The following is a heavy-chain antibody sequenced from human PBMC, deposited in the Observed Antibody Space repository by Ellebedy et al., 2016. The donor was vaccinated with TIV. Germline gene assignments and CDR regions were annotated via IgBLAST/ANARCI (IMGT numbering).Heavy chain of an antibody. D-gene: IGHD3-22*01. CDR2: ISSSGNSI. V-gene: IGHV3-11*04. CDR3: ARGHLLYYDSSGFDY. J-gene: IGHJ4*02. Sequence: GESLKISCAASGFTFSDYYMNWIRQAPGKGLEWVSFISSSGNSIYYAHSVKGRFTISRDNAKNSLYLQMNSLRAEDTAVYYCARGHLLYYDSSGFDYWGQGTLVTVSS. CDR1: GFTFSDYY.